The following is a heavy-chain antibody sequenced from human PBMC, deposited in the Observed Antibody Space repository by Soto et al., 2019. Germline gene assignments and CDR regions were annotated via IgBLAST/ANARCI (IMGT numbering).Heavy chain of an antibody. D-gene: IGHD2-21*02. J-gene: IGHJ5*02. Sequence: GASVKVSCKASGYTFTSYGISWVRQAPGQGLEWMGWISAYNGNTNYAQKLQGRVTMTTDTSTSTAYMELRSLRSDDTAVYYCAKLSSVPTAILNWFDPWSQGTLVTVSS. CDR3: AKLSSVPTAILNWFDP. CDR2: ISAYNGNT. CDR1: GYTFTSYG. V-gene: IGHV1-18*01.